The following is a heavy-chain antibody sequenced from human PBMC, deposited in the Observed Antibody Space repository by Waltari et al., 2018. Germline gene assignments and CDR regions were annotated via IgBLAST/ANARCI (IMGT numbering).Heavy chain of an antibody. CDR3: ARSGFHGSGTPFDP. J-gene: IGHJ5*02. V-gene: IGHV4-34*02. CDR2: IDYSGST. D-gene: IGHD3-10*01. CDR1: GGSFSGYF. Sequence: QVQLQQWGAGLLKPSQTLSLTCAVAGGSFSGYFGNWVRQPPGKGLEWIGGIDYSGSTNYNPSLKSRVTLSIDTSRKRFSLNLNSMTAADTAIYYCARSGFHGSGTPFDPWGRGTLVTVSS.